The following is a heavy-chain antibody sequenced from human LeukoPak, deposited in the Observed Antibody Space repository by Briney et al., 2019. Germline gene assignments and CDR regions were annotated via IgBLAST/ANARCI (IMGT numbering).Heavy chain of an antibody. Sequence: ASVKVSCKTSGYRFSNYGISWVRQAPGQGLEWLGWISGDNGHTKYAQNLQGRGTMTKDTSTSTVYMELRSLRSDDTAVYYCARDLIQDYFDYWGQGTLVTVSS. J-gene: IGHJ4*02. CDR1: GYRFSNYG. CDR2: ISGDNGHT. V-gene: IGHV1-18*01. CDR3: ARDLIQDYFDY. D-gene: IGHD5-18*01.